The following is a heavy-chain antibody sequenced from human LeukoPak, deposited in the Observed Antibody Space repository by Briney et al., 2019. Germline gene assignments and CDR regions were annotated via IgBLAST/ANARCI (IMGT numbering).Heavy chain of an antibody. CDR3: TTGLRMIVVGGPFDY. J-gene: IGHJ4*02. V-gene: IGHV3-15*01. D-gene: IGHD3-22*01. Sequence: GGSLRLSCAASGFTFSNAWMSWVRQAPGKGLEWLGRIRSKTEGGTTDYAAPVKGRFTISRDDSKNTLYLQMNSLKTEDTAVYYCTTGLRMIVVGGPFDYWGQGTLVTVSS. CDR1: GFTFSNAW. CDR2: IRSKTEGGTT.